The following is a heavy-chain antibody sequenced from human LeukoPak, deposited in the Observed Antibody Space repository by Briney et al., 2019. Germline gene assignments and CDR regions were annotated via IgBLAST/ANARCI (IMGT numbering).Heavy chain of an antibody. CDR2: ISGSGGSK. J-gene: IGHJ6*02. CDR3: ARPSRYYYYGMDV. V-gene: IGHV3-23*01. Sequence: GGSLRLSCATSGFTFSSYAMSWVRQAPGKGLEWVSVISGSGGSKYYADSVKGRFTISRDNSKNTLYLQMNSLRAEDTAVYYCARPSRYYYYGMDVWGQGTTVTVSS. CDR1: GFTFSSYA.